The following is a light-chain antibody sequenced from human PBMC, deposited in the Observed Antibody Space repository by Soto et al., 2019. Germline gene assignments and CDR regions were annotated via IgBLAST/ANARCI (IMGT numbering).Light chain of an antibody. V-gene: IGLV4-69*01. CDR3: QTWSTGILV. CDR1: SGHSSYA. J-gene: IGLJ3*02. Sequence: QPVLTQSPSASASLGPSVKLTCTLSSGHSSYAIAWHQQQPEKGPRYLMKLNSDGSHSKGDGIPDRFSGSSSRTERYLTISSLQAEDEADYYCQTWSTGILVFGGGTKLTVL. CDR2: LNSDGSH.